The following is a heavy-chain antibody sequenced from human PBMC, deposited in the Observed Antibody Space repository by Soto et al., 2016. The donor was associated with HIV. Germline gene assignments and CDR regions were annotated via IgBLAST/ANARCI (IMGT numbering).Heavy chain of an antibody. CDR2: IYYSGRT. Sequence: QVKLQESGPGLVKPSEALSLTCTVSGAYVSNDYWSWVRQSPGKGLEWIGYIYYSGRTNYNPSLRSRVTISLDTSKNQFSLKLSSVTTADTAVYYCARVQLLGSVKLDVFDVWGQGTMVAVSS. D-gene: IGHD1-1*01. J-gene: IGHJ3*01. CDR1: GAYVSNDY. CDR3: ARVQLLGSVKLDVFDV. V-gene: IGHV4-59*02.